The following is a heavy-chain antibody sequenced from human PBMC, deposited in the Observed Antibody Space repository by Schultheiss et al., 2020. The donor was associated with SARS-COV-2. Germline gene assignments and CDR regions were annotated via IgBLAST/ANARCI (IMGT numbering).Heavy chain of an antibody. J-gene: IGHJ4*02. CDR3: ATQRYCPKGVCLWGNDY. CDR2: ISYDGGEK. D-gene: IGHD2-8*01. CDR1: AFMFGSSV. V-gene: IGHV3-30-3*01. Sequence: GGSLRLSCVDSAFMFGSSVMYWVRQAPGKGLEWVAVISYDGGEKYYADSVKGRFTISRDNSKNTLYLQMNSLTVEDTAVYYCATQRYCPKGVCLWGNDYWGQGILVTVSS.